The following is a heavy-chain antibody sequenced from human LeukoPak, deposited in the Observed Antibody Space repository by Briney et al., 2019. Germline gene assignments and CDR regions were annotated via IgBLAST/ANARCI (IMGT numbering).Heavy chain of an antibody. CDR3: AREVPYSSSFDY. CDR2: ITTAADT. Sequence: GGSLRLSCAAAKFTFSFYDMHWVRQGPGKGLEWVSGITTAADTYYAGSVKGRFTISREDARNLLFLQMNSLRAGDTAVYYCAREVPYSSSFDYWGQGTLVTVSS. CDR1: KFTFSFYD. D-gene: IGHD6-13*01. V-gene: IGHV3-13*01. J-gene: IGHJ4*02.